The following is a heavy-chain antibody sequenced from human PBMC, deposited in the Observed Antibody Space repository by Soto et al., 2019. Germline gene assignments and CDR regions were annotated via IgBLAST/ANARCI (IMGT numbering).Heavy chain of an antibody. J-gene: IGHJ4*01. CDR2: IHGGGST. V-gene: IGHV4-31*03. CDR1: DGSLSSGGYY. CDR3: VRGKDKDDSSFWFY. D-gene: IGHD6-13*01. Sequence: KTSETLSLTCNVSDGSLSSGGYYWSWIRQPPGKGLEWIGFIHGGGSTLYSPSLKSRLTISIETSERQFSLKLSSVTAADTAVYYCVRGKDKDDSSFWFYWGQGTPVTVSS.